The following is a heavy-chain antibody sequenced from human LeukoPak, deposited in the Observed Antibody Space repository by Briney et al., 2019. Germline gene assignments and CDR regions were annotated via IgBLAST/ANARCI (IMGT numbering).Heavy chain of an antibody. Sequence: GGSRRLSCTASGFTFSSYWMHWVRQAPGKGLVWVSRINSAGISTNYADSVKGRFTISRDNAKNTLYLQMNSLRTEDTALYYCAKDISNYDFWSGFYTWGQGTLVTVSS. CDR2: INSAGIST. D-gene: IGHD3-3*01. CDR3: AKDISNYDFWSGFYT. CDR1: GFTFSSYW. V-gene: IGHV3-74*01. J-gene: IGHJ5*02.